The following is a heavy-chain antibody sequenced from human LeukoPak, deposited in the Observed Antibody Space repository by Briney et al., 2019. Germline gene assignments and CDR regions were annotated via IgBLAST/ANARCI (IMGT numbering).Heavy chain of an antibody. D-gene: IGHD4-23*01. Sequence: PGGSLRLSCAASGFTFSSSAMNWVRQAPGKGLEWVSYISSGTRTIYYADSVKGRFTISRDNAKNSLYLQMNSLRAEDTAVYYCARDVTYYGGDWFDPWGQGTLVTVSS. CDR3: ARDVTYYGGDWFDP. V-gene: IGHV3-48*04. J-gene: IGHJ5*02. CDR1: GFTFSSSA. CDR2: ISSGTRTI.